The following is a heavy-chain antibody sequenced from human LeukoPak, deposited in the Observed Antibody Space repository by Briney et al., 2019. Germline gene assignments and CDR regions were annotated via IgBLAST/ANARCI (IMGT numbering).Heavy chain of an antibody. V-gene: IGHV3-7*04. D-gene: IGHD5-18*01. CDR3: AKGHSYGSN. CDR2: IKQDGSEK. CDR1: TFTFTNYW. J-gene: IGHJ4*02. Sequence: PGGSLRLSCAASTFTFTNYWLSWVRQAPGKGLEWVANIKQDGSEKSYADSVKGRFTMSRDNSKNTLYLQMNSLRAEDTAVYYCAKGHSYGSNWGQGTLVTVSS.